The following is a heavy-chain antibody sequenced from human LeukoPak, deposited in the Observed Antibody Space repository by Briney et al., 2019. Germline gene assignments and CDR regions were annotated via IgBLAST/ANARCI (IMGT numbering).Heavy chain of an antibody. CDR3: ARGTTRGWFDP. D-gene: IGHD1-14*01. J-gene: IGHJ5*02. CDR1: GGSISSGGYY. Sequence: SETLSLTCTVSGGSISSGGYYWSWIRQPPGKGLEWIEYIYHSGSTYYNPSLKSRVTISVDRSKNQFSLKLNSVTAADTAVYYCARGTTRGWFDPWGQGTLVTVSS. V-gene: IGHV4-30-2*01. CDR2: IYHSGST.